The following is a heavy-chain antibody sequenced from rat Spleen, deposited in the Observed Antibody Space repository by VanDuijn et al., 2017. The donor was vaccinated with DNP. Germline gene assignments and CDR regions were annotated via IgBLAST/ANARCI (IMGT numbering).Heavy chain of an antibody. CDR3: VREKFGVDY. CDR2: INKDKRTI. CDR1: GFTFRNYD. D-gene: IGHD4-3*01. V-gene: IGHV4-2*01. J-gene: IGHJ3*01. Sequence: EVQLVESGGDLVQPGRSLKLSCAASGFTFRNYDMAWVRQAPGKGLEWIGEINKDKRTIKYSPSLKDKFTISRDNAQNTLFLQMSKLGSEDTAIYYCVREKFGVDYWGQGALVTVSS.